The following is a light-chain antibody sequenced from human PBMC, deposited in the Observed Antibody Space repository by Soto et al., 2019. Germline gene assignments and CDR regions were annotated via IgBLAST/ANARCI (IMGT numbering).Light chain of an antibody. CDR2: NNN. J-gene: IGLJ3*02. V-gene: IGLV1-44*01. CDR1: NSNIGTNA. Sequence: QSVLTQPPSASGTPGQRVTISCSGSNSNIGTNAVNWYQQIPGTAPKLLIYNNNQRPSGVPYRFSGSKSGTSASLTISGLHSDDEADYPCATWDDTLRSWVFGGGTKLTVL. CDR3: ATWDDTLRSWV.